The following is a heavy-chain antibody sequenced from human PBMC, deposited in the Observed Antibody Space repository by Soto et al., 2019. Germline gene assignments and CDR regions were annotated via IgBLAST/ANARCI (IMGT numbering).Heavy chain of an antibody. CDR1: GGSISSGGYY. V-gene: IGHV4-31*03. CDR2: IYYSGST. J-gene: IGHJ4*02. Sequence: QVQLQESGPGLVKPSQTLSLTCTVSGGSISSGGYYWSWIRQHPGKGLEWIGYIYYSGSTYYNPSLKSRVTKSVDTSKTEFSLRLRSVTAAHTAVYYCARGWQLLIHYWGQGTLVTVSS. D-gene: IGHD2-15*01. CDR3: ARGWQLLIHY.